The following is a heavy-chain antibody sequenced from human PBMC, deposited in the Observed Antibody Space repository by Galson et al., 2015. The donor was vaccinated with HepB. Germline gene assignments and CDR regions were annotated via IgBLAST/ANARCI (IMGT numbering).Heavy chain of an antibody. CDR3: AKDPLRKTSPNWFDP. J-gene: IGHJ5*02. CDR1: GFIFSSYA. CDR2: ISGSGNNI. Sequence: SLRLSCAASGFIFSSYAMSWVRQGPGKGLEWVSGISGSGNNIFYADSVKGRCSISRDNSKNTLYLQMNSLRAEDTAIYYCAKDPLRKTSPNWFDPWGQGTLVIVSS. V-gene: IGHV3-23*01.